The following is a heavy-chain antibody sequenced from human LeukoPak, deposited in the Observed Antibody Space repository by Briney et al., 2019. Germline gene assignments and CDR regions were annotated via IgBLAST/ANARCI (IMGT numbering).Heavy chain of an antibody. Sequence: SETLSLTCAVYGGSFSGYYWSWIRQPPGKGLEWIGEINHSGSTNYNPALKSRVTISVDTSKNQFSLKLSSVTAADTAIYYCARDFSSSSTVYYYYYMDVWGKGTTVTVSS. CDR1: GGSFSGYY. CDR3: ARDFSSSSTVYYYYYMDV. D-gene: IGHD6-6*01. CDR2: INHSGST. V-gene: IGHV4-34*01. J-gene: IGHJ6*03.